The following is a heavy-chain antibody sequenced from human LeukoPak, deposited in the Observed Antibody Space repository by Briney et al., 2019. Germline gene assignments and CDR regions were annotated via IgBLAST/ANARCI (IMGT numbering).Heavy chain of an antibody. J-gene: IGHJ6*03. V-gene: IGHV4-39*01. D-gene: IGHD4-11*01. CDR2: IYYRGST. Sequence: SETLSLTCTVSGGSISSSIYYWGWIRQPPGKGLEWIGSIYYRGSTSYNPSLKSRVTISVDTSKKQVSLKLTSVTAADTAVYYCATYSDYGGYYYYYMDVWGKGTTVTVSS. CDR1: GGSISSSIYY. CDR3: ATYSDYGGYYYYYMDV.